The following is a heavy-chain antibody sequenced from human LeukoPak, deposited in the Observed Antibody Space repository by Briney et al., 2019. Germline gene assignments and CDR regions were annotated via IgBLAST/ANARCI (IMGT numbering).Heavy chain of an antibody. J-gene: IGHJ6*03. CDR1: GFTFSSYA. CDR3: AKTGQYSSSSGWVIYYYYYYMDV. V-gene: IGHV3-23*01. CDR2: ISGSGGST. D-gene: IGHD6-6*01. Sequence: PGGSLRLSCAASGFTFSSYAMSWVRQAPGKGLEWVSAISGSGGSTYYADSVKGRFTISRDNSKNTLYLQMNSLRAEDTAVYYCAKTGQYSSSSGWVIYYYYYYMDVWGKGTTVTVSS.